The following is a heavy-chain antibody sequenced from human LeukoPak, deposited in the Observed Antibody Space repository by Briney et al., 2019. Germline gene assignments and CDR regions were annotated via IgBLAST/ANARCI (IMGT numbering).Heavy chain of an antibody. D-gene: IGHD3-3*01. Sequence: GGSLRLSCAASGFTFTIFGMNWVRQAPGKGPEWVSYIDARSGITYYADSVQGRFTISRDNVKESVFLQMNRLRVDDTAVYYCARTYDFGRGPPGDAFDNWGQGTPVTVSS. J-gene: IGHJ3*02. CDR3: ARTYDFGRGPPGDAFDN. V-gene: IGHV3-48*01. CDR1: GFTFTIFG. CDR2: IDARSGIT.